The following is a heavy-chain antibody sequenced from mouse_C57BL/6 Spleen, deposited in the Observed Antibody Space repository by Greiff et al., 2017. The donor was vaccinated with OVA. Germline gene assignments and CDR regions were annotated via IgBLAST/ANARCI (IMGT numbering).Heavy chain of an antibody. J-gene: IGHJ4*01. D-gene: IGHD4-1*01. V-gene: IGHV1-42*01. CDR2: INPSTGGT. Sequence: EVQVVESGPELVKPGASVKISCKASGYSFTGYYMNWVKQSPEKSLEWIGEINPSTGGTTYNQKFKAKATLTVDKSSSTAYMQLKSLTSEDSAVYYCARWDGDYAMDYWGQGTSVTVSS. CDR3: ARWDGDYAMDY. CDR1: GYSFTGYY.